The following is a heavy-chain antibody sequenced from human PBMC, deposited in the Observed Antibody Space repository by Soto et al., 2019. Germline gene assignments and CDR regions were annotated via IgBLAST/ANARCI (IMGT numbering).Heavy chain of an antibody. D-gene: IGHD3-3*01. Sequence: PGGSLRLSGAASGFAFSSYAMSGLRQAPGKGLACFSGISGTSGSTSYADSVTGRFTISSDNSHHPLSLQMTSLTAVYSAVYYCAKDSRFFDPWGQGTLVTVSS. V-gene: IGHV3-23*01. CDR1: GFAFSSYA. CDR3: AKDSRFFDP. CDR2: ISGTSGST. J-gene: IGHJ5*02.